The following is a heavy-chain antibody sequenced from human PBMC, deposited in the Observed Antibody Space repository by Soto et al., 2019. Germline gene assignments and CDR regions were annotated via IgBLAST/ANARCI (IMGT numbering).Heavy chain of an antibody. V-gene: IGHV3-30*09. CDR3: ARSSYDDVLTGWSMDV. D-gene: IGHD3-9*01. J-gene: IGHJ6*02. Sequence: ESGGGVVQPGRSLRLSCAASGFIFSDYYMHWVRQAPGKGLEWVAVISHDGSKKYYADSVKGRFAISRDNSKNTLYLQMNSLRPDDTAVNYCARSSYDDVLTGWSMDVWGQGTMVTVSS. CDR1: GFIFSDYY. CDR2: ISHDGSKK.